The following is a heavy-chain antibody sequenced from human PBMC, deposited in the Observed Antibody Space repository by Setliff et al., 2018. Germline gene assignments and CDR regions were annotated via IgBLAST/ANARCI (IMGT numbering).Heavy chain of an antibody. V-gene: IGHV4-4*08. CDR1: GDSLRNDY. CDR2: MHAGGNI. D-gene: IGHD3-10*01. Sequence: SETLSLTCSVSGDSLRNDYWTWIRQPPGKGLEWIGNMHAGGNINYNPSLKSRVTLSLATSKSQFSLNLTSVTAADTAIYYCARGRLSFGSYGSGNQWKYYYYMDVGGKGTTVTVSS. CDR3: ARGRLSFGSYGSGNQWKYYYYMDV. J-gene: IGHJ6*03.